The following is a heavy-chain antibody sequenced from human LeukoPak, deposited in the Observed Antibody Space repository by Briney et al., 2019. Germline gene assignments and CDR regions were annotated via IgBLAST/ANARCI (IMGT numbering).Heavy chain of an antibody. V-gene: IGHV1-18*01. CDR1: GYTFTSYG. Sequence: ASVKVSCKASGYTFTSYGISWVRQAPGQGLEWMGWISAYNGNTNYAQKLQGRVTMTTDTSTGTAYMELRSLRSEDTAVYYCARERHDYGDFDYWGQGTLVTVSS. J-gene: IGHJ4*02. CDR3: ARERHDYGDFDY. D-gene: IGHD4-17*01. CDR2: ISAYNGNT.